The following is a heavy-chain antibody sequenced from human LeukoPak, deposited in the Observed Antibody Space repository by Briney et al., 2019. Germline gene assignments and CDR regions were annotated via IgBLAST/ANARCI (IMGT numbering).Heavy chain of an antibody. Sequence: GGSLRLSCAASGFTFGSYWMHWVRQAPGKGLVWVSRINSDGSSTSYADSVKGRFTISRDNAKNTLYLQMNSLRAEDTAVYYCARDVHLRPNYYDSSGYYDYWGQGTLVTVSS. V-gene: IGHV3-74*01. J-gene: IGHJ4*02. D-gene: IGHD3-22*01. CDR1: GFTFGSYW. CDR2: INSDGSST. CDR3: ARDVHLRPNYYDSSGYYDY.